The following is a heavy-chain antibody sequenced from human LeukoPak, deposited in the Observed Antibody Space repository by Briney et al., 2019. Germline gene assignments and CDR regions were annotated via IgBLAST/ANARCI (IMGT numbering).Heavy chain of an antibody. Sequence: GSLRLSCAASEFTFDNYAMSWVRQAPGKGLEWVSVISGSGYYSYYADSVKGRFTVSRDNSKTTLYLQMNSLRAEDTAVYYCARDIVEMATTDAFDIWGQGTMVTVSS. V-gene: IGHV3-23*01. CDR3: ARDIVEMATTDAFDI. CDR2: ISGSGYYS. D-gene: IGHD5-24*01. J-gene: IGHJ3*02. CDR1: EFTFDNYA.